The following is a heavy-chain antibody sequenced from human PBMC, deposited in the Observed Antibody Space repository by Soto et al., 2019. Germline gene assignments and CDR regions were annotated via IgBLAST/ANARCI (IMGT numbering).Heavy chain of an antibody. V-gene: IGHV1-18*01. Sequence: ASVKVSCKASGYTFTSYGISWVRQAPGRGLEWMGWISAYNGNTNYAQKLQGRVTMTTDTSTSTAYMELRSLRSDDTAVYYCARALTYYYDSSGFYYFDYWGQGTLVTVSS. CDR3: ARALTYYYDSSGFYYFDY. CDR2: ISAYNGNT. J-gene: IGHJ4*02. CDR1: GYTFTSYG. D-gene: IGHD3-22*01.